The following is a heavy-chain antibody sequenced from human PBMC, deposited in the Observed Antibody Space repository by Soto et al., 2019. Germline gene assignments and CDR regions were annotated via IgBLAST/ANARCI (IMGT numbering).Heavy chain of an antibody. D-gene: IGHD6-13*01. CDR1: GGSISSSSYY. Sequence: PSETLSLTCTVSGGSISSSSYYWGWIRQPPGKGLEWIGSIYYSGSTYYNPSLKSRVTISVDTSKNQFSLKLSSVTAADTAVYYCARQGSAAVYYFDYWGQGTLVTVSS. V-gene: IGHV4-39*01. CDR3: ARQGSAAVYYFDY. J-gene: IGHJ4*02. CDR2: IYYSGST.